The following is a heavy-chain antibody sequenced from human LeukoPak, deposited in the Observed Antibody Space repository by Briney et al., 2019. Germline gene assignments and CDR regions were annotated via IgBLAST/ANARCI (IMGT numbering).Heavy chain of an antibody. D-gene: IGHD5-24*01. CDR2: ISYDGSNK. V-gene: IGHV3-30-3*01. CDR1: GFTFSSYA. CDR3: ARDRSRDGYKGYFDY. J-gene: IGHJ4*02. Sequence: PGGSLRLSCAASGFTFSSYAMHWVRQAPGKGLEWVAVISYDGSNKYYADSVKGRFTISRDNSKNTLYLQMNSLRAEDTAVYYCARDRSRDGYKGYFDYWGQGTLVTVSS.